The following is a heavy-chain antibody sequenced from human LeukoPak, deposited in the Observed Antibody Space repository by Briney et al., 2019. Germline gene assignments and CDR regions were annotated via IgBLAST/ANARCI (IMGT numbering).Heavy chain of an antibody. Sequence: SETLSLTCTVSGSSISSSYWSWIRQPAGKGLEWIGRIYTSGRTNNNPSLKSRVTMSVDTSKNQLSLKLSSVTAADTAVYYCARGGNSGLPWWHYFDYWGQGTLVTVSS. CDR2: IYTSGRT. CDR1: GSSISSSY. V-gene: IGHV4-4*07. CDR3: ARGGNSGLPWWHYFDY. D-gene: IGHD4-23*01. J-gene: IGHJ4*02.